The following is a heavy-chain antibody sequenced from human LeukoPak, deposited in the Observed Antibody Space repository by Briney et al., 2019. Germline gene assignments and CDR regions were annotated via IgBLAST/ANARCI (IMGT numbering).Heavy chain of an antibody. CDR1: GDTLPELS. V-gene: IGHV1-69*04. CDR2: IIPILGIA. J-gene: IGHJ4*02. CDR3: ARDPVDSSGRALDY. D-gene: IGHD3-22*01. Sequence: ASVKVSCKVSGDTLPELSIHWVRQAPGKGLEWMGRIIPILGIANYAQKFQGRVTITADKSTSTAYMELSSLRSEDTAVYYCARDPVDSSGRALDYWGQGTLVTVSS.